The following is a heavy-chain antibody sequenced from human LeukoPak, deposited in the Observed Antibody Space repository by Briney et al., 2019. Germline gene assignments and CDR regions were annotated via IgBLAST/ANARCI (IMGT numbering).Heavy chain of an antibody. CDR1: GFTLSSYS. J-gene: IGHJ6*02. Sequence: QPGGSLRLSCAASGFTLSSYSMNWVRQAPGKGLEWVSAISASGGDTYYADSVKGRFTISRDNSKSALYLQMNSLRPDDTAIYYCAKDRCGGNCLYGVDVWGQGTTVTVSS. V-gene: IGHV3-23*01. CDR2: ISASGGDT. D-gene: IGHD2-21*01. CDR3: AKDRCGGNCLYGVDV.